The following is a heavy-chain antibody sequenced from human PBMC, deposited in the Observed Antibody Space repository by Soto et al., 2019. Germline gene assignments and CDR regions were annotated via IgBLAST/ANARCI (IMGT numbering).Heavy chain of an antibody. J-gene: IGHJ5*01. V-gene: IGHV3-23*01. CDR1: GFTFSSYA. Sequence: LRLSCAASGFTFSSYAMTWVRQAPGKGLEWVSGISGSGGSTYYAASVKGRSTISRDNSKNTLYLQMNSLRDEDTAVYYCAKNLGAAYSSGWYDSWGQGTLVTVSS. D-gene: IGHD6-19*01. CDR2: ISGSGGST. CDR3: AKNLGAAYSSGWYDS.